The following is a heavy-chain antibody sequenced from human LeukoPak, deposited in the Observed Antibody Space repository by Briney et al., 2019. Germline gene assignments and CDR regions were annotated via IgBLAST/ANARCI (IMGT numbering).Heavy chain of an antibody. Sequence: SVKVSCKGSVCTFSRYGISWVRQPPGKGLAWVGGIIPIFGTVNYAERFQGRVTIPADESTSTAYMELSSLRSEDTAVYYCAIVGAAVTTFSWFDPWGQGTLLTLSS. D-gene: IGHD4-17*01. CDR2: IIPIFGTV. CDR1: VCTFSRYG. CDR3: AIVGAAVTTFSWFDP. J-gene: IGHJ5*02. V-gene: IGHV1-69*13.